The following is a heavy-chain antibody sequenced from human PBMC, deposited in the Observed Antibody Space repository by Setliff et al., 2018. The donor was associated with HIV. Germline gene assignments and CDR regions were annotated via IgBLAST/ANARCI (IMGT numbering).Heavy chain of an antibody. V-gene: IGHV3-30*02. J-gene: IGHJ4*02. CDR3: ATRSSYSSDWHEYYFDY. CDR1: GFTFTKYG. D-gene: IGHD6-19*01. CDR2: IRYDGNNK. Sequence: GGSLRLSCVTSGFTFTKYGLHWVRQAPGKGLEWVAFIRYDGNNKYYADSVMGRFTISRDNSKNTLYLQMNSLRAEDTAVYYCATRSSYSSDWHEYYFDYWGQGTLVTVSS.